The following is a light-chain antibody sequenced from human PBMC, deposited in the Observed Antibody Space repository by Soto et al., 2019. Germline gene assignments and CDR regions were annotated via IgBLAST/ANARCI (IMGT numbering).Light chain of an antibody. Sequence: QSVLTQPASVSASPGQSITISCTGTDSDVGSHNLVSWYQLHPGKAPKLMIYEVTKRPSGVTNRFSGSKSGNTASLTIAGLQAEDEADYYCAAWDDSLSGVVFGGGTQLTVL. J-gene: IGLJ2*01. CDR2: EVT. CDR1: DSDVGSHNL. V-gene: IGLV2-23*02. CDR3: AAWDDSLSGVV.